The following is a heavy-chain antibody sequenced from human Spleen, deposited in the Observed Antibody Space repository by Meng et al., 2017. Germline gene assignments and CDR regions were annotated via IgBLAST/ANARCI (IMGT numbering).Heavy chain of an antibody. J-gene: IGHJ4*02. CDR2: ISSTGRDI. V-gene: IGHV3-21*01. Sequence: GESLKISCAASGFTFSNYAMSWVRQAPGKGLEWVSSISSTGRDIYYADSVKGRFTISRDNANNSLYLQMNSLGAEDTATYYCASTKVGAIVGHGDYWGQGTLVTVSS. CDR3: ASTKVGAIVGHGDY. D-gene: IGHD1-26*01. CDR1: GFTFSNYA.